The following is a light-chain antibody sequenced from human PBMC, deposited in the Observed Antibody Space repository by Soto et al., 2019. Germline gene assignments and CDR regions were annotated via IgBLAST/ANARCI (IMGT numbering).Light chain of an antibody. Sequence: IGMTQTPDSLAVSLGERATINCKSSQSVLYSSNNKNYLAWYQQKPGQPPKLLIYWASTRESGVPDRFSGSGSGTDFTLTISSLQAEDVAVYYCPQYYSTPPLFGQGTKVDIK. CDR1: QSVLYSSNNKNY. V-gene: IGKV4-1*01. CDR2: WAS. CDR3: PQYYSTPPL. J-gene: IGKJ1*01.